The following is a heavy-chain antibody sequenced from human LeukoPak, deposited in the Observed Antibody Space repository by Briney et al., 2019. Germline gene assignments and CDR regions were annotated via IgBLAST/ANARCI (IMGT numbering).Heavy chain of an antibody. CDR3: ARFPYYYDSSGYSGRLFDY. CDR1: GYTFTSYY. CDR2: INPSGGST. D-gene: IGHD3-22*01. Sequence: ASVKVSCKASGYTFTSYYMHWVRQAPGQGLEWMGIINPSGGSTSYAQKFQGRVTMTTDTSTSTAYMELRSLRSDDTAVYYCARFPYYYDSSGYSGRLFDYWGQGTLVTVSS. J-gene: IGHJ4*02. V-gene: IGHV1-46*01.